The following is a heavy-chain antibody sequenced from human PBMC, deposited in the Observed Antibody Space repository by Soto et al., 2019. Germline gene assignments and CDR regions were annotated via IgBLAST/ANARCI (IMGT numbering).Heavy chain of an antibody. CDR3: ARLPYDSSGGAFDI. D-gene: IGHD3-22*01. Sequence: QLQLQESGPGLVKPSETLSLTCTVSGGSISSSSYYWGWIRQPPGKGLEWIGSIYYSGSTYYNPSLKSRVTISVDTSKNQFSLKLSSVTAADTAVYYCARLPYDSSGGAFDIWGQGTMVTVSS. CDR2: IYYSGST. V-gene: IGHV4-39*01. CDR1: GGSISSSSYY. J-gene: IGHJ3*02.